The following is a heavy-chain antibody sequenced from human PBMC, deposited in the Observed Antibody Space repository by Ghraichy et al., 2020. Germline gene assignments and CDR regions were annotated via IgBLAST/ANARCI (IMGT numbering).Heavy chain of an antibody. CDR1: GGTFSSYA. V-gene: IGHV1-69*06. D-gene: IGHD3-22*01. Sequence: SVKVSCKASGGTFSSYAISWVRQAPGQGLEWMGGIIPIFGTANYAQKFQGRVTITADKSTSTAYMELSSLRSEDTAVYYCARAEDSSGYYYVGYYYYGMDVWGQGTTVTVSS. CDR3: ARAEDSSGYYYVGYYYYGMDV. J-gene: IGHJ6*02. CDR2: IIPIFGTA.